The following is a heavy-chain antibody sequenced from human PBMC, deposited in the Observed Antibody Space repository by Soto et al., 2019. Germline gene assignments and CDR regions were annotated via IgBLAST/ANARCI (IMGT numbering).Heavy chain of an antibody. CDR1: GFTFTTYA. CDR2: ISGSGGST. D-gene: IGHD6-6*01. J-gene: IGHJ4*02. V-gene: IGHV3-23*01. CDR3: AKNWDTTFSSSSH. Sequence: EVQLLESGGGLVQPGGSLRLSCAASGFTFTTYAMTWVRRAPGKGLEWVSAISGSGGSTYYADSVKGRFTISRDSSKNTVFLQMNSLRAEHTAVYYCAKNWDTTFSSSSHWGQGTLVTVSS.